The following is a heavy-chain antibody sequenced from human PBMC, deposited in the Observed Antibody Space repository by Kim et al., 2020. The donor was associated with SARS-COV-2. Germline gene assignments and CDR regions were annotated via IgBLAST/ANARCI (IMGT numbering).Heavy chain of an antibody. V-gene: IGHV4-4*02. CDR3: ARDGERGYYDSSGYIDI. D-gene: IGHD3-22*01. J-gene: IGHJ3*02. Sequence: LKSRVTISVDKSKNQFSLKLSSVTAADTAVYYCARDGERGYYDSSGYIDIWGQGTMVTVSS.